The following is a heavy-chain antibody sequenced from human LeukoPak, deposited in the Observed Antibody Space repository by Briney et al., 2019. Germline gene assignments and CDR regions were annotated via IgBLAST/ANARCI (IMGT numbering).Heavy chain of an antibody. J-gene: IGHJ4*02. D-gene: IGHD6-19*01. CDR3: AEDRIVAGQFDY. V-gene: IGHV3-23*01. CDR2: ISGSGGST. Sequence: GGSLRLSCAASGFTFSSYAMSWVRQAPGKGLEWVSAISGSGGSTYYADSVKGRFTISRDNSKNTLYLQMNSLRAEDTAVYYCAEDRIVAGQFDYWGQGTLVTVSS. CDR1: GFTFSSYA.